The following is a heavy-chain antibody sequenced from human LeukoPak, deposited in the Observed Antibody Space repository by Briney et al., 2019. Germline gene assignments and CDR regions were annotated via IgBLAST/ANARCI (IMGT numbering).Heavy chain of an antibody. CDR3: TRGGRIYYDSSGPYSVRHFDL. CDR2: IYYSGST. CDR1: GGSISGSSYY. Sequence: SETLSLTCTVSGGSISGSSYYWGWIRQPPGKGLEWIGSIYYSGSTNYNPSLKSRVTILADTSKKQFSLKLNSVTAADTAVYFCTRGGRIYYDSSGPYSVRHFDLWGRGTLVIVSS. D-gene: IGHD3-22*01. V-gene: IGHV4-39*07. J-gene: IGHJ2*01.